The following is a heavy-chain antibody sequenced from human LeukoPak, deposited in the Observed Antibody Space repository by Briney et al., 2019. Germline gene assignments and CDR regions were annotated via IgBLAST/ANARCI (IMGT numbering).Heavy chain of an antibody. CDR1: GFTFSDYY. CDR2: ISGSGSTI. J-gene: IGHJ6*03. CDR3: ARDPFYYYYMDV. Sequence: GGSLTLSCAASGFTFSDYYMSWIRQAPGKGLEWVSYISGSGSTIYYADSVKGRFTISGDNAKNSLYLQMNSLRAEDTAVYYCARDPFYYYYMDVWGKGTTVTVSS. V-gene: IGHV3-11*04.